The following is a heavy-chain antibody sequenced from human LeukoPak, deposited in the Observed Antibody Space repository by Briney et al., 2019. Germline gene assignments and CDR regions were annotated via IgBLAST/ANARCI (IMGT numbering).Heavy chain of an antibody. CDR1: GYSISSGYY. J-gene: IGHJ4*02. CDR3: ARPERPSRRYYFDY. V-gene: IGHV4-38-2*02. Sequence: SETLSLTCTVSGYSISSGYYWGWIRQPPGKGLEWIGEINHSGSTNYNPSLKSRVTISVDTSKNQFSLKLSSVTAADTAVYYCARPERPSRRYYFDYWGQGTLVTVSS. D-gene: IGHD6-6*01. CDR2: INHSGST.